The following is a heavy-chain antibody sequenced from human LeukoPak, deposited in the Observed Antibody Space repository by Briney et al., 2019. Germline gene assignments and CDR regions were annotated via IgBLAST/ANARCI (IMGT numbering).Heavy chain of an antibody. Sequence: GGSLRLSCAASRFTFRSYEMNWVRQAPGKWLEWVSYISSSGNTIYYADSVKGRFTISRDNAKNSLYLQMNSLRAEDTAVYYCGGVGVSMIGGVWGKGTTVTISS. CDR2: ISSSGNTI. J-gene: IGHJ6*04. V-gene: IGHV3-48*03. CDR1: RFTFRSYE. CDR3: GGVGVSMIGGV. D-gene: IGHD3-10*02.